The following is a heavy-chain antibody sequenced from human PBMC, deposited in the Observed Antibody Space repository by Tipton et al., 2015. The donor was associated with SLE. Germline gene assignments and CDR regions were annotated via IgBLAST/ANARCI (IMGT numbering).Heavy chain of an antibody. CDR1: GGSISSSSYY. D-gene: IGHD6-13*01. V-gene: IGHV4-39*07. J-gene: IGHJ4*02. Sequence: TLSLTCTVSGGSISSSSYYWSWIRQPPGKGLEWIGEINHSGSTNYIPSLKSRVSISVDTSKKQFSLKLSSVTAADTAVYYCARGTGGGSSSWYDYFDYWGQGTLVTVSS. CDR3: ARGTGGGSSSWYDYFDY. CDR2: INHSGST.